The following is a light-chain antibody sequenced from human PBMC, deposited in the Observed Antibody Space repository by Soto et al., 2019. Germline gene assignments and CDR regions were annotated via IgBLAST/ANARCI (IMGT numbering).Light chain of an antibody. CDR1: QGLRGA. CDR3: QQGHDWPLT. CDR2: VTS. V-gene: IGKV1-12*01. J-gene: IGKJ5*01. Sequence: DIQMTQSPSSVSASVGDRVTITCRAPQGLRGALAWYQQKPGKVPKILISVTSRLQSGVPSRFTGSASGTDLTLNSDSLQHEDLATYDCQQGHDWPLTFGQGTRLEIK.